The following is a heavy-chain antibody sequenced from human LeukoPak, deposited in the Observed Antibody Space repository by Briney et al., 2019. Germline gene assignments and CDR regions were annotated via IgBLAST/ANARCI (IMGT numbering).Heavy chain of an antibody. J-gene: IGHJ4*02. CDR1: GFTFRSYA. Sequence: GGSLRLSCAASGFTFRSYAMSWVRQAPGQGLEWVSSISGGGSGTYYANSVKGRFTISRDNAKNSLYLQMNSLRAEDTAVYYCARGSTIAAREGPLDYWGQGTLVTVSS. CDR3: ARGSTIAAREGPLDY. CDR2: ISGGGSGT. V-gene: IGHV3-23*01. D-gene: IGHD6-6*01.